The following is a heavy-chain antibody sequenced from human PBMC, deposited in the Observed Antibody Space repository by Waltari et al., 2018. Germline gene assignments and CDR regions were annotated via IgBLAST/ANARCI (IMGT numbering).Heavy chain of an antibody. V-gene: IGHV6-1*01. CDR3: ARGVVGNFDY. CDR2: TYYRSKWYN. D-gene: IGHD2-15*01. J-gene: IGHJ4*02. Sequence: GWLGRTYYRSKWYNDYAVSVKSRITINPDTSKNQFSLQLNSVTPEDTAVYYCARGVVGNFDYWGQGTLVTVSS.